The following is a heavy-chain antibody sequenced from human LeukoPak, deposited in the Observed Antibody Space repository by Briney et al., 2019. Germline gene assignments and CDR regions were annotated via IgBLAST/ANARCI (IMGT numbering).Heavy chain of an antibody. D-gene: IGHD1-26*01. Sequence: PGGSLRLSCAASGFTFSSYGMHWVRQAPGKGLEWVAVISYDGSNKYYADSVKGRFTISRDNSKNTLYLQMNSLRAEDTAVYYCAKDLFKWELPPTDIDYWGQGTLVTVSS. CDR3: AKDLFKWELPPTDIDY. CDR2: ISYDGSNK. V-gene: IGHV3-30*18. J-gene: IGHJ4*02. CDR1: GFTFSSYG.